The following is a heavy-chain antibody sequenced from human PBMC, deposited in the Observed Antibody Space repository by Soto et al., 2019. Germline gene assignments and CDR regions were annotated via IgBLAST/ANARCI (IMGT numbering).Heavy chain of an antibody. CDR3: ATGFLGLCTGGNCPLDY. Sequence: QVQLVESWGGVVQPERSLRLSCSASGFTFSRQAMHWVRQAPGRGLEWVAVIWYHGINKYYADSVKGCFTISRDNSKNTVYLQMSSLRGEDTAVYYCATGFLGLCTGGNCPLDYWGQGTLVTAAS. D-gene: IGHD2-15*01. CDR2: IWYHGINK. J-gene: IGHJ4*02. CDR1: GFTFSRQA. V-gene: IGHV3-33*01.